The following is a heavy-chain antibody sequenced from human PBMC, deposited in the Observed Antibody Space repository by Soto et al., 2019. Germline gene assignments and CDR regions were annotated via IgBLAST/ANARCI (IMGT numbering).Heavy chain of an antibody. CDR2: ISYDGSNK. J-gene: IGHJ4*02. CDR1: GFTFSSHG. CDR3: AKGSEQWLLYFDY. Sequence: GGSLRLSCAASGFTFSSHGMHWVRQAPGKGLEWVAVISYDGSNKYYADSAKGRFTISRDNSKNTLYLQMNSLRAEDTAVYYCAKGSEQWLLYFDYWGQGTLVTVSS. V-gene: IGHV3-30*18. D-gene: IGHD6-19*01.